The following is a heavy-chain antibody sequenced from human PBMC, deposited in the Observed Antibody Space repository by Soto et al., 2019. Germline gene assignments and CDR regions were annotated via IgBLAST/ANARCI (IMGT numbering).Heavy chain of an antibody. D-gene: IGHD2-15*01. J-gene: IGHJ2*01. V-gene: IGHV1-18*01. CDR1: GYTFTHYG. Sequence: QVQRVQSGAEVKKPGASVKVSCKASGYTFTHYGITWVRQAPGQGLEWMGWINRFSGDTNYPQKLQGRLTMTTDTSTNTVYMELRNLTSDDTAVYYCASDLHSGGKYWYFDIWGRGTLVTVSS. CDR3: ASDLHSGGKYWYFDI. CDR2: INRFSGDT.